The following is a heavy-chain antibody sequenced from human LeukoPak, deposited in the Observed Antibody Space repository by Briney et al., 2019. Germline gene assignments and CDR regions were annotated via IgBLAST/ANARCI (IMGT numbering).Heavy chain of an antibody. Sequence: PGGSLRLSCAASGFTFSSYAMSWVRQAPEKGLEWVSAISDSGNTTYYADSAKGRFTISRDNSKNTLYLQMNSLRAEDTAVYYCVKDPPITMVRGVIIDFDYWGQGTLVTVSS. CDR2: ISDSGNTT. J-gene: IGHJ4*02. V-gene: IGHV3-23*01. D-gene: IGHD3-10*01. CDR1: GFTFSSYA. CDR3: VKDPPITMVRGVIIDFDY.